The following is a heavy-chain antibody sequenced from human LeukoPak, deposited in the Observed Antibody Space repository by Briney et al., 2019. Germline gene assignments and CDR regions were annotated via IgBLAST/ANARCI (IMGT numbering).Heavy chain of an antibody. V-gene: IGHV1-18*01. J-gene: IGHJ4*02. CDR3: ARAFDDSSGYYYSIDY. D-gene: IGHD3-22*01. CDR1: GFTFTSYG. Sequence: ASVKVSCKASGFTFTSYGISWVRQAPGQGLEWMGWISVYNGNTNYAQKFQGRVTMTADTSTDTVYMELSSLRSEDTAVYYCARAFDDSSGYYYSIDYWGQGTLVTVSS. CDR2: ISVYNGNT.